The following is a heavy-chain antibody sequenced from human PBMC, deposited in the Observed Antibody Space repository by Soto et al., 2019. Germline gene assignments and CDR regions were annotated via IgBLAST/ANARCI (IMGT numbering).Heavy chain of an antibody. CDR2: ISSTTNYI. J-gene: IGHJ4*02. V-gene: IGHV3-21*01. CDR1: GFTFRDYY. Sequence: GGSLRLSCAASGFTFRDYYMDWVRQAPGKGLEWVSSISSTTNYIYYADSMKGRFTVSRDNAKNSVYLEMNSLSAEDTAVCYCARESEDLTSNFDYWGQGTLVTSPQ. CDR3: ARESEDLTSNFDY.